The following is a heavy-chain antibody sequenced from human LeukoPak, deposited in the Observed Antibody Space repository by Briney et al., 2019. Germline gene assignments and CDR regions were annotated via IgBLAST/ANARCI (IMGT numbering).Heavy chain of an antibody. J-gene: IGHJ2*01. V-gene: IGHV1-24*01. Sequence: ASVKVSCKVSGYTLTELSMHWVRQAPGKGLEWMGGFDPEDGETIYAQKFQGRVTMTEDTSTDTAYMELSSLRSEDTAVYYCAREGVEDYYDSSGYYPRPVSDRDWYFDLWGRGTLVTVSS. D-gene: IGHD3-22*01. CDR1: GYTLTELS. CDR3: AREGVEDYYDSSGYYPRPVSDRDWYFDL. CDR2: FDPEDGET.